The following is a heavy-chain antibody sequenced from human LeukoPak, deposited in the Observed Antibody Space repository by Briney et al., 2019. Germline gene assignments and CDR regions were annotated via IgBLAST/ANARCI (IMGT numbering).Heavy chain of an antibody. V-gene: IGHV3-33*01. J-gene: IGHJ6*02. D-gene: IGHD6-19*01. CDR1: GFTFSSYG. CDR3: ARVQGAYSSGWYFTQPYYYGMDV. Sequence: GGSLRLSCAASGFTFSSYGMHWVRQAPGKGLEWVAVIWYDGSNKYYADSVKGRFTISRDNSKNTLYLQMNSPRAEDTAVYYCARVQGAYSSGWYFTQPYYYGMDVWGQGTTVTVSS. CDR2: IWYDGSNK.